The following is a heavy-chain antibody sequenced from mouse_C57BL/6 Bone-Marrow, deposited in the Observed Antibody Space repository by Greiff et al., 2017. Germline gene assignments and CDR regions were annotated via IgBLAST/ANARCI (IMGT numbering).Heavy chain of an antibody. Sequence: QVQLQQPGAELVKPGASVKLSCKASGYTFTSYWMHWVKQRPGRGLEWIGRIAPNSGGIKYNEKFKSKATLTVDKPSSTAYMQLSSLTSEDSAVYYCARSPAYYRNHWYFDVWGTGTTVTVSS. CDR2: IAPNSGGI. J-gene: IGHJ1*03. CDR1: GYTFTSYW. V-gene: IGHV1-72*01. D-gene: IGHD2-5*01. CDR3: ARSPAYYRNHWYFDV.